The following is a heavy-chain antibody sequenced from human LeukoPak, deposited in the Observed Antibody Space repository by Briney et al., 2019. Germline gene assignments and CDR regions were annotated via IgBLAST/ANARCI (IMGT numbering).Heavy chain of an antibody. CDR3: ARTQTGVGATDY. CDR2: IYYSGST. CDR1: GYSISSGYY. D-gene: IGHD1-26*01. V-gene: IGHV4-38-2*02. J-gene: IGHJ4*02. Sequence: SETLSLTCTVSGYSISSGYYWGWIRQPPGKGLEWIGSIYYSGSTYYNPSLKSRVTISLDTSKNQFSLKLSSVTAADTAVYYCARTQTGVGATDYWGQGTLVTVSS.